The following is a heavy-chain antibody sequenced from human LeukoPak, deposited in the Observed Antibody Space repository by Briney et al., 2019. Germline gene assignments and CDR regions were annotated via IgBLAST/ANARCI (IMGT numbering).Heavy chain of an antibody. J-gene: IGHJ4*02. CDR2: VYSTGIT. V-gene: IGHV4-4*07. Sequence: SETLSLTCSVSPGAFSNYFWNWIRQPADKGLEWIGRVYSTGITNYNPSLKSRVTISVDTSKNQFSLKLSSVTAADTAVYYCAIGGYDFDFDYWGQGTLVTVSS. D-gene: IGHD5-12*01. CDR1: PGAFSNYF. CDR3: AIGGYDFDFDY.